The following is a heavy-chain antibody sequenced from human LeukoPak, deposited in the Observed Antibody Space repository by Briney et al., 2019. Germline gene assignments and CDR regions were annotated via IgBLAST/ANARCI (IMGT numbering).Heavy chain of an antibody. CDR1: GGSISSYY. Sequence: PSETLSLTCTVSGGSISSYYWSWIRQPPGKGLEWIGYFYYSGSTNYNPSLKSRVTISVDTSKNQFSLKVNSVTAADTAVYYCARESSSKVHGMDVWGQGTTVTVSS. CDR3: ARESSSKVHGMDV. D-gene: IGHD2-2*01. CDR2: FYYSGST. V-gene: IGHV4-59*01. J-gene: IGHJ6*02.